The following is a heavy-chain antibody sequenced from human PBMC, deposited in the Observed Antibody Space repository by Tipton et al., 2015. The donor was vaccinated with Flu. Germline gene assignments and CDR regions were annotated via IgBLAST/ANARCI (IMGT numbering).Heavy chain of an antibody. Sequence: QVQLVQSGAEVRKPGASVRVSCKASGYTFTNYYMHWVRQAPGQGLEWMGVVNPNGDTTVYPPGFQGRVTMTTDTSTSTVYMDLRSLRYADTAVYYCARALDSWNPRYGMDVWGQGTTVSVSS. CDR2: VNPNGDTT. D-gene: IGHD1-1*01. CDR3: ARALDSWNPRYGMDV. J-gene: IGHJ6*02. CDR1: GYTFTNYY. V-gene: IGHV1-46*01.